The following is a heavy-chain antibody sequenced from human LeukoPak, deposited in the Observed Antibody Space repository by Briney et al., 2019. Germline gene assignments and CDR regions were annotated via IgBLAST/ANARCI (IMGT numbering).Heavy chain of an antibody. CDR2: ISGSGGST. Sequence: GGSLRLSCAASGFTFSSYAMSWVRQAPGKGLEWVSAISGSGGSTYYADSVKGRFTISRDNSKNTLYLQMSSLRAEDTAVYYCAKGHYPDDFYGSGTYYFDYWGQGTLVTVSS. V-gene: IGHV3-23*01. J-gene: IGHJ4*02. D-gene: IGHD3-10*01. CDR3: AKGHYPDDFYGSGTYYFDY. CDR1: GFTFSSYA.